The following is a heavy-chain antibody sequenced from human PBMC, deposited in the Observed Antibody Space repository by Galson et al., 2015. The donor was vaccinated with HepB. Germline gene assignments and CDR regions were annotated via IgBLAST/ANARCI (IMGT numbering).Heavy chain of an antibody. CDR1: GGTFSSYA. J-gene: IGHJ5*02. D-gene: IGHD3-10*01. Sequence: SVKVSCKASGGTFSSYAISWVRQAPGQGLEWMGGIIPIFGTANYAQKFQGRVTITADESTSTAYMELSSLRPEDTAVYYCARGAITMVRGVLPPSWFDPWGQGTLVTVSS. V-gene: IGHV1-69*13. CDR3: ARGAITMVRGVLPPSWFDP. CDR2: IIPIFGTA.